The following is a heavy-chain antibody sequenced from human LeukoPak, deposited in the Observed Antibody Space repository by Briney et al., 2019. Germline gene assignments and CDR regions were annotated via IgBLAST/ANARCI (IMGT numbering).Heavy chain of an antibody. D-gene: IGHD5-24*01. CDR3: ARHRSERRDGYNPFDY. CDR1: GYSFTSYW. J-gene: IGHJ4*02. V-gene: IGHV5-51*01. CDR2: IYPGDSDT. Sequence: GESLKICCKGSGYSFTSYWIGWVRQMPGKGLEWMGIIYPGDSDTRYSPSFQGQVTISADKSISTAYLQWSSLKASDTAMYYCARHRSERRDGYNPFDYWGQGTLVTVSS.